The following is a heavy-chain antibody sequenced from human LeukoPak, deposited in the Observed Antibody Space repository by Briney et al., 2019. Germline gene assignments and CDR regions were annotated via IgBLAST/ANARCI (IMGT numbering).Heavy chain of an antibody. V-gene: IGHV3-48*04. CDR3: ARMGVDCGGDCYWEYYFDY. CDR2: ISSSSSTI. CDR1: GFTFSSYS. Sequence: GGSLRLSCAASGFTFSSYSMNWVRQAPGKGLEWVSYISSSSSTIYYADSVKGRFTISRDNAKNSLYLQMNSLRAEDTAVYYCARMGVDCGGDCYWEYYFDYWGQGTLVTVSS. J-gene: IGHJ4*02. D-gene: IGHD2-21*02.